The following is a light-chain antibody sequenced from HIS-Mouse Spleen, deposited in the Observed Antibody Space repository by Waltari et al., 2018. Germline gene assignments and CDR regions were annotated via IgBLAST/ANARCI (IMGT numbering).Light chain of an antibody. V-gene: IGLV2-8*01. CDR2: GVS. Sequence: QSALTQPPSASGSPGQSVTISCTGPSSDVGGYNYVSWYQQHPGKAPKLMICGVSKRPSGVPGRFSGPKSGHTASLTVSGLQAEDEADYYCSSYAGSNNLVFGGGTKLTGL. CDR3: SSYAGSNNLV. CDR1: SSDVGGYNY. J-gene: IGLJ2*01.